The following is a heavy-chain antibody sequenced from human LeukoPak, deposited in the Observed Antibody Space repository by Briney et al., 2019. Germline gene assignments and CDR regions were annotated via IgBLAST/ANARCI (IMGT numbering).Heavy chain of an antibody. V-gene: IGHV3-30*01. CDR2: MSYDGSNK. J-gene: IGHJ4*02. CDR1: GFTFSSYA. CDR3: AREQPTTYYDILTGLSS. Sequence: PGRSLRLSCAASGFTFSSYAMHWVRQAPGKGLEWVAVMSYDGSNKYYADSVKGRFTISRDNSKNTLYLQMNSLRAEDTAVYYCAREQPTTYYDILTGLSSWGQGTLVTVSS. D-gene: IGHD3-9*01.